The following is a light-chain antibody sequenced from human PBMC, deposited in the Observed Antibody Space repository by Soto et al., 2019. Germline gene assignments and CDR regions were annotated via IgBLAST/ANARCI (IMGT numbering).Light chain of an antibody. Sequence: DIQMTQSPSTLSASVGDRVTITCRGSQSMSVWLAWYQQKPGKAPKLLIYKASSIESGVPSTFSGSGSGTEFTLTISGLQPDDVANYFCQPYNFYPWKFGQGTKVEIK. CDR2: KAS. CDR3: QPYNFYPWK. J-gene: IGKJ1*01. CDR1: QSMSVW. V-gene: IGKV1-5*03.